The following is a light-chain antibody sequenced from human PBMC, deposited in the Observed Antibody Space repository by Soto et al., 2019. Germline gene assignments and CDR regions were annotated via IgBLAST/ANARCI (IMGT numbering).Light chain of an antibody. CDR3: QQYNNWST. CDR2: GAS. Sequence: EIVMTQSPATLSVSPGERATLSCRASQSVSSNLAWYQQKPGQAPRLLIYGASTRATGIPARFSGSGSGTEFTLTISSLQSEDFAVYYCQQYNNWSTFGQETRLAIK. CDR1: QSVSSN. J-gene: IGKJ5*01. V-gene: IGKV3-15*01.